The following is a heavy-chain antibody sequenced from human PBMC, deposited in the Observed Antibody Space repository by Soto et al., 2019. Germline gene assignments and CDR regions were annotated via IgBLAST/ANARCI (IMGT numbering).Heavy chain of an antibody. D-gene: IGHD1-26*01. CDR3: ARGIYSGSPFDY. J-gene: IGHJ4*02. CDR1: GFTFSSYS. V-gene: IGHV3-21*01. Sequence: GSLRLSCAASGFTFSSYSMNWVRQAPGKGLEWVSSISSSSSYIYYADSVKGRFTISRDNAKNSLYLQMNSLRAEDTAVYYCARGIYSGSPFDYWGQGTLVTVSS. CDR2: ISSSSSYI.